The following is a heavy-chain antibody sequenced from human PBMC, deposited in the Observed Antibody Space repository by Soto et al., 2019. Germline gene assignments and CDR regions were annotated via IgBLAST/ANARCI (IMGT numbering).Heavy chain of an antibody. CDR3: ARGAARGGFWCDP. Sequence: GGSLRLSCAASGFTFSSYSMNWVRQAPGKGLEWVSSISSSSSYIYYADSVKGRFTISRDNAKNSLYLQMNSLRAEDTAVYYCARGAARGGFWCDPWGKGTLVTVS. D-gene: IGHD6-13*01. J-gene: IGHJ5*02. CDR1: GFTFSSYS. V-gene: IGHV3-21*01. CDR2: ISSSSSYI.